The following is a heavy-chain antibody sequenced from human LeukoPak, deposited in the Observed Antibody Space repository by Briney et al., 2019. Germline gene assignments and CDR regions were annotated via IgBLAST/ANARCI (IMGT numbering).Heavy chain of an antibody. CDR2: IYSGGST. V-gene: IGHV3-53*01. CDR3: ARDRRDPGAYYFDY. D-gene: IGHD1-26*01. J-gene: IGHJ4*02. CDR1: GFTVSSNY. Sequence: GGSLRLSCAASGFTVSSNYMSWVRQAPGKGLEWVSVIYSGGSTYSADSVKGRFTISRDNSKNTLYLQMNSLRAEDTAVYYCARDRRDPGAYYFDYWGQGTLVTVSS.